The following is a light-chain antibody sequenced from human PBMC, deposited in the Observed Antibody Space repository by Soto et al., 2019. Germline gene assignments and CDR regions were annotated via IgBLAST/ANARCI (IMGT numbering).Light chain of an antibody. CDR1: SNDVGGYDY. J-gene: IGLJ1*01. Sequence: QSVLTQPRSVSGSPGQSVTISCTGTSNDVGGYDYVSWYQQHPGKAPKLMLLDVTKRPLGVPDRFFGSKSGNTASLTISGLQAEDEADYFCCSCAGTLGVCGTGTKVTVL. V-gene: IGLV2-11*01. CDR3: CSCAGTLGV. CDR2: DVT.